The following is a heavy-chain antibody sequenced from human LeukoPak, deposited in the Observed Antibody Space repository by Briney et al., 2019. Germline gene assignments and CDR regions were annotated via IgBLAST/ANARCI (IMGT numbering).Heavy chain of an antibody. Sequence: SETLSLTCTVSGGSISSYYWSWIRQPPGKGLEWIGYIYYSGSTNYNPSPKSRVTISVDTSKNQFSLKLSSVTAADTAVYYCARGTHQGFDPWGQGTLVTVSS. J-gene: IGHJ5*02. CDR1: GGSISSYY. CDR2: IYYSGST. CDR3: ARGTHQGFDP. V-gene: IGHV4-59*01.